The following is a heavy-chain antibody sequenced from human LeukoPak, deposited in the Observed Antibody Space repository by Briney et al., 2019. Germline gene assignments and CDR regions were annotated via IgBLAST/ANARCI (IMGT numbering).Heavy chain of an antibody. D-gene: IGHD3-22*01. J-gene: IGHJ4*02. CDR1: GFTFSSYA. Sequence: QPGRSLRLSCAASGFTFSSYAMHWVRQAPGKGLEWVAVISYDGSNKYYADSVKGRFTISRDNSKNTLYLQMNSLRAEDTAAYYCARDPYYYDSSGYWDYWGQGTLVTVSS. CDR3: ARDPYYYDSSGYWDY. V-gene: IGHV3-30-3*01. CDR2: ISYDGSNK.